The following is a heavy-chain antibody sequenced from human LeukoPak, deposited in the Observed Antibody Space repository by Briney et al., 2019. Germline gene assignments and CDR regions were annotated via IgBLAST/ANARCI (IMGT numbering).Heavy chain of an antibody. Sequence: SETLSLTCTVSGGSISSGSYYWRWIRQPAGKGLEWIVRIYTSGSTNYNPSLKSPVTISEDTYKNQFSLKLSSVTAADTAVYYCARGEAPGLGAFDIWGQGTMVTVSS. CDR3: ARGEAPGLGAFDI. CDR1: GGSISSGSYY. V-gene: IGHV4-61*02. CDR2: IYTSGST. D-gene: IGHD3-16*01. J-gene: IGHJ3*02.